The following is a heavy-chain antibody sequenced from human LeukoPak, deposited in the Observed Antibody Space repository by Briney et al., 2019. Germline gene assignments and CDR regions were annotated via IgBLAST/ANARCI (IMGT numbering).Heavy chain of an antibody. CDR2: INHSGST. V-gene: IGHV4-34*01. CDR1: GGSFSGYY. D-gene: IGHD3-10*01. J-gene: IGHJ3*02. Sequence: SETLSLTCAVYGGSFSGYYWSWIRQPPGKGLERIGEINHSGSTNYNPSLKSRVTISVDTSKNQFSLKLSSVTAADTAVYYCARVLVRGVIIPHAFDIWGQGTMVTVSS. CDR3: ARVLVRGVIIPHAFDI.